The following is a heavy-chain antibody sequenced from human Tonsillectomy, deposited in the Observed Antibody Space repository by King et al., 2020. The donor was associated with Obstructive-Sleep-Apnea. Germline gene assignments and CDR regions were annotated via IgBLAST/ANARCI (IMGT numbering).Heavy chain of an antibody. CDR2: IGSRSSTI. CDR1: GFTFSSYS. J-gene: IGHJ3*02. CDR3: ASWETTVTTKGFDI. D-gene: IGHD4-17*01. V-gene: IGHV3-48*04. Sequence: VQLVESGGGLVQPGGSLRLSCAASGFTFSSYSMNWVRQAPGKGLEWVSYIGSRSSTIYYADSVKGRFTISRDNAKNSLYLQMNSLRAEDTAVYYCASWETTVTTKGFDIWGQGTMVTVSS.